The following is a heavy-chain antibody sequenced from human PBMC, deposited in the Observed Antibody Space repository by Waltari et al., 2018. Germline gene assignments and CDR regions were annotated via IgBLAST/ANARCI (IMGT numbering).Heavy chain of an antibody. V-gene: IGHV3-11*06. J-gene: IGHJ3*02. D-gene: IGHD1-1*01. Sequence: QVQLVESGGGLVKPGGSLRLSCAASGFTFSAYYMSWIRQVPGKGLEWVSYIRSSSRYTNYADSVKGRFTISRDNAKNSLYLQMNSLRAEDTAVYYCARRMYNWNDEGDAFDIWGQGTMVTVSS. CDR2: IRSSSRYT. CDR1: GFTFSAYY. CDR3: ARRMYNWNDEGDAFDI.